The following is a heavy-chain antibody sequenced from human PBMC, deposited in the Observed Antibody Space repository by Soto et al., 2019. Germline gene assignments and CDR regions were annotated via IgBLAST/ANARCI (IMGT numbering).Heavy chain of an antibody. D-gene: IGHD2-15*01. CDR1: GFTFSDYY. J-gene: IGHJ3*02. Sequence: GGSLRLSCAASGFTFSDYYMSWIRQAPGKGLEWVSYISSSGSTIYYADSVKGRFTISRDNAKNSLYLQMNSLRAEDTAVYYCARDRRILGPTHDFDIWGQGTMVTVSS. CDR3: ARDRRILGPTHDFDI. V-gene: IGHV3-11*01. CDR2: ISSSGSTI.